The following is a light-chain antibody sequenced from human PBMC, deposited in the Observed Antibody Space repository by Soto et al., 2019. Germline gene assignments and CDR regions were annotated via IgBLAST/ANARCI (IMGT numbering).Light chain of an antibody. J-gene: IGLJ1*01. CDR1: SSDVGGYHY. CDR3: QSYDSSLSGYV. V-gene: IGLV2-14*01. CDR2: EVS. Sequence: QSALTQPASVSGSPGQSITISCTGSSSDVGGYHYVSWYQQYPGEAPKLVISEVSNRPSGVSNRFSGSKSGTSASLAITGLQAEDEADYYCQSYDSSLSGYVFGTGTKVTVL.